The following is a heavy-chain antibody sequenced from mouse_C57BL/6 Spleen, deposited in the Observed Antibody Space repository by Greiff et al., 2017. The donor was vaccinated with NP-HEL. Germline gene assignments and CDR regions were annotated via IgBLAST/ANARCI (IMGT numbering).Heavy chain of an antibody. CDR3: ARSPTVVRDWYFDV. D-gene: IGHD1-1*01. J-gene: IGHJ1*03. Sequence: EVKLMESGPELVKPGASVKISCKASGYSFTDYNMNWVKQSNGKSLEWIGVINPNYGTTSYNQKFKGKATLTVDQSSSTAYMQLNSLTSEDSAVYYCARSPTVVRDWYFDVWGTGTTVTVSS. CDR2: INPNYGTT. CDR1: GYSFTDYN. V-gene: IGHV1-39*01.